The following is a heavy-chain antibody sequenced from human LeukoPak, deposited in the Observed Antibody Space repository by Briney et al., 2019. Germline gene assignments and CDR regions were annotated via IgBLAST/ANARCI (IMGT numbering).Heavy chain of an antibody. J-gene: IGHJ4*02. D-gene: IGHD3-16*01. CDR2: IIPILGIA. Sequence: ASVKVSCKASGGTFSSDTISWVRQAPGQGLEWMGRIIPILGIANYAQKFQGRVTITADKSTSTAYMELSSLRSEDTAVYYCAREVGERLPAGLWGQGTLVTVSS. CDR3: AREVGERLPAGL. CDR1: GGTFSSDT. V-gene: IGHV1-69*04.